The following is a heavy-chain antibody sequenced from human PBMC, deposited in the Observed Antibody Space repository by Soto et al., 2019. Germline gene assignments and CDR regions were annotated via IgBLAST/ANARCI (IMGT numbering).Heavy chain of an antibody. CDR3: ATRGIVGPIY. CDR2: VYHNGNT. D-gene: IGHD1-26*01. Sequence: PSETLSLTCNVYDGSINNGDWCSWVRQPPGKGLEWIGEVYHNGNTNYNAFLKSRVTVSVDKSRNQFSLRLTSVTPADTAVYYCATRGIVGPIYWGQGTLVTVS. CDR1: DGSINNGDW. V-gene: IGHV4-4*02. J-gene: IGHJ4*02.